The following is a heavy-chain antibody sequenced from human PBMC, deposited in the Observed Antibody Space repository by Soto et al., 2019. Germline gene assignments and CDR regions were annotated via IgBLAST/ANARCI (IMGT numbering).Heavy chain of an antibody. CDR1: GGTFSSYA. CDR3: ANAEVVVPAAMRSPHYYYYGMDV. CDR2: VIPILGTA. Sequence: QVQLVQSGAEVKKPGSSVKVSCKASGGTFSSYAISWVRQAPGQGLEWMGGVIPILGTANYAQKFQGRVTITANESTSTAYMELSSLRSEDTAVYYCANAEVVVPAAMRSPHYYYYGMDVWGQGTTVTVSS. D-gene: IGHD2-2*01. V-gene: IGHV1-69*01. J-gene: IGHJ6*02.